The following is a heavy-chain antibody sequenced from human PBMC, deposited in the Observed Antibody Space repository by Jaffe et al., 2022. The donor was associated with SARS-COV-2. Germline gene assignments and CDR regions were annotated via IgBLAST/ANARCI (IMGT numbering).Heavy chain of an antibody. V-gene: IGHV3-30-3*01. Sequence: QVQLVESGGGVVQPGRSLRLSCAASGFTFSSYAMHWVRQAPGKGLEWVAVISYDGSNKYYADSVKGRFTISRDNSKNTLYLQMNSLRAEDTAVYYCAREERSSIAVAGTFLEGYGMDVWGQGTTVTVSS. CDR2: ISYDGSNK. J-gene: IGHJ6*02. CDR1: GFTFSSYA. CDR3: AREERSSIAVAGTFLEGYGMDV. D-gene: IGHD6-19*01.